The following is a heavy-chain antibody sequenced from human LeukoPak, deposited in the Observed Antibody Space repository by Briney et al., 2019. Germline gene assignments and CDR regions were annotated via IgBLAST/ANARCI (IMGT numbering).Heavy chain of an antibody. J-gene: IGHJ4*02. CDR1: GFTFSTYT. CDR2: IGYTSSDR. Sequence: KAGGSLRLSCAASGFTFSTYTMNRVRQAPGKGLEWVSSIGYTSSDRYYADSVKGRFTISRDNAENSLYLQMNSLRADVTAMYYCVSGDYREYWGQGTRVTVSS. D-gene: IGHD4-17*01. V-gene: IGHV3-21*01. CDR3: VSGDYREY.